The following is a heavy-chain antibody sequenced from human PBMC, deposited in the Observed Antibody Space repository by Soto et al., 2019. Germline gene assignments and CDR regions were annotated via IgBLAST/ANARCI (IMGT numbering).Heavy chain of an antibody. J-gene: IGHJ6*03. D-gene: IGHD3-10*01. Sequence: GGSLRLSCAASGFTFSSYWMSWVRQAPGKGLEWVANIRQDGSEKYYVDSVKGRFTISRDNAKNSLYLQMNSLRAEDTAVYYCAREYSGSGDCYYYMDVWGKGTTVTVSS. CDR2: IRQDGSEK. V-gene: IGHV3-7*01. CDR3: AREYSGSGDCYYYMDV. CDR1: GFTFSSYW.